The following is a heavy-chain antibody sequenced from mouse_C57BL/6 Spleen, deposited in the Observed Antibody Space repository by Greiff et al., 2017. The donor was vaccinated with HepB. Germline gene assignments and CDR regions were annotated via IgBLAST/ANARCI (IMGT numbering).Heavy chain of an antibody. CDR1: GFTFSSYA. V-gene: IGHV5-4*01. CDR3: ARAVYYGSSYEFAY. CDR2: ISDGGSYT. D-gene: IGHD1-1*01. Sequence: EVQRVESGGGLVKPGGSLKLSCAASGFTFSSYAMSWVRQTPEKRLEWVATISDGGSYTYYPDNVKGRFTISRDNAKNNLYLQMSNLKSEDTAMYYCARAVYYGSSYEFAYWGQGTLVTVSA. J-gene: IGHJ3*01.